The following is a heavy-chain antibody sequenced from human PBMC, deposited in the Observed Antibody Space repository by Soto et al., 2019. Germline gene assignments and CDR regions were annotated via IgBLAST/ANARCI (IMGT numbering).Heavy chain of an antibody. CDR2: ISSSSSYI. V-gene: IGHV3-21*01. Sequence: EVQLVESGGGXXXXGGXXXLSCAASGFXXXXXSMNXXXXXXGKGLEWVSSISSSSSYIYYADSVKGRFTISRDNAKNSLYLQMNSLRAEDTAVYYCARGLVLRFLEWLSPLGYWGQGTLVTVSS. CDR3: ARGLVLRFLEWLSPLGY. D-gene: IGHD3-3*01. J-gene: IGHJ4*02. CDR1: GFXXXXXS.